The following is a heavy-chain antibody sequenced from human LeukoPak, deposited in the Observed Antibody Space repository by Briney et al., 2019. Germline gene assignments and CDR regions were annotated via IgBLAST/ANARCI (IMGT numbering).Heavy chain of an antibody. CDR1: GGSISSYY. V-gene: IGHV4-39*07. D-gene: IGHD4-23*01. CDR2: IYYSGST. CDR3: ARGGTVAQEGNWFDP. Sequence: PSETLSLTCTVSGGSISSYYWGWLRQPPGKGLEWIGSIYYSGSTYYNPSLKSRVTISVDTSKNQFSLKLTSVTAADTAVYYCARGGTVAQEGNWFDPWGQGTLVTVSS. J-gene: IGHJ5*02.